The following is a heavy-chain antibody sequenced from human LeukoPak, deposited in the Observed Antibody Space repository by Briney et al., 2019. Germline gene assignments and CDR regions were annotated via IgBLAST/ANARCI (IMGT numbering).Heavy chain of an antibody. CDR3: ARMAVAGLHLGY. Sequence: SVKVSCKASGGTFSSYAISWVRQVPGQGLEWMGGIIPIFGTANYAQKFQGRVTITADESTSTAYMELSSLRSEDTAVYYCARMAVAGLHLGYWGQGTLVTVSS. CDR2: IIPIFGTA. CDR1: GGTFSSYA. D-gene: IGHD6-19*01. V-gene: IGHV1-69*13. J-gene: IGHJ4*02.